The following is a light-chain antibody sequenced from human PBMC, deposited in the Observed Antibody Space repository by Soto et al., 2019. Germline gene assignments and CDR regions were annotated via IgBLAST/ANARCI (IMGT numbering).Light chain of an antibody. Sequence: EIVLTQSPGTLSLSPGERATLSCRASQSVSSSYLAWYQQKPGQAPRLLIYGASSRATGIPDRFSGSGSETDFTLTISRLEPEDFAVYYCHQYDSSPLTFGGGTKAEIK. CDR1: QSVSSSY. V-gene: IGKV3-20*01. CDR2: GAS. CDR3: HQYDSSPLT. J-gene: IGKJ4*01.